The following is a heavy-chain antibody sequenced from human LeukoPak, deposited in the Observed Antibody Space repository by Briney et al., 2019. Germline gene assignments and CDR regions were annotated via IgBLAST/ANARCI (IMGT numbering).Heavy chain of an antibody. Sequence: PSETLSLTCTVSGGSISSGDYYWSWIRQPPGKGPEWIGYIYYSGSTYYNPSLKSRVTISVDTSKNQFSLKLSSVTAADTAVYYCARAENDFWSGYYIFDYWGQGTLVAVSS. D-gene: IGHD3-3*01. CDR1: GGSISSGDYY. V-gene: IGHV4-30-4*02. J-gene: IGHJ4*02. CDR3: ARAENDFWSGYYIFDY. CDR2: IYYSGST.